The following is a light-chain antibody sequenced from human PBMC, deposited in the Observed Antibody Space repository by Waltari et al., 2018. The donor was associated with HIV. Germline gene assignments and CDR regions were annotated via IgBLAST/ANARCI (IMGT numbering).Light chain of an antibody. Sequence: QSVLTQPPSASGTLGQRVTISCSGSRSNIGSNSVNWYKHPPGPAPKLLMHHTKRRPSGVPDRCSGSKSGTSASLAISRLQSEDEADYYCSAWDDNLNGLFGGGTKLTVL. CDR2: HTK. V-gene: IGLV1-44*01. CDR3: SAWDDNLNGL. J-gene: IGLJ3*02. CDR1: RSNIGSNS.